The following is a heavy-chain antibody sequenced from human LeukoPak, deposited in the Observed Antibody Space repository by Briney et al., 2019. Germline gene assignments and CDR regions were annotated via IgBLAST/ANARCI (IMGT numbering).Heavy chain of an antibody. CDR2: ISSSSSTT. CDR1: GFTFSSYS. J-gene: IGHJ4*02. V-gene: IGHV3-48*04. Sequence: PGGSLRLSCAASGFTFSSYSMNWVRQAPGKGLEWVSYISSSSSTTYYADSVKGRFTISRDNAKNSLYLQMNSLRAEDTAVYYCARDRPLWIFGYWGQGTLVTVSS. CDR3: ARDRPLWIFGY. D-gene: IGHD3-10*01.